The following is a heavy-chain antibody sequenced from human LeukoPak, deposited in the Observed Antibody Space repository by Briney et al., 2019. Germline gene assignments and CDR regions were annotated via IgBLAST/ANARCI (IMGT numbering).Heavy chain of an antibody. CDR1: GGTFSSYA. Sequence: SVKVSCKASGGTFSSYAISWVRQAPGQGLEWMGRIPPSVTIATYAQKFQGRVTINADKSTNTVHMELSSLRSGDTAVYYCARETDYYGSGTYVYWGQGTLVTVSS. J-gene: IGHJ4*01. CDR2: IPPSVTIA. CDR3: ARETDYYGSGTYVY. V-gene: IGHV1-69*04. D-gene: IGHD3-10*01.